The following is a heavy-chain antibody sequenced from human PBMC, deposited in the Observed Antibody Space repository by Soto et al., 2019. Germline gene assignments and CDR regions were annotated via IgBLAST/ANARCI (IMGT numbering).Heavy chain of an antibody. CDR3: ARDVKGYCSSTSCYYAALDM. V-gene: IGHV3-33*01. J-gene: IGHJ3*02. D-gene: IGHD2-2*01. CDR1: GFTFSTYG. CDR2: VRYDGRAE. Sequence: GGSLRLSCAASGFTFSTYGMHWVRQAPGKGLEYVAGVRYDGRAEYYVDSVRGRFTISRDSDKNMLYLQMNSLRAEDTAVYYCARDVKGYCSSTSCYYAALDMWGQGTMVTVSS.